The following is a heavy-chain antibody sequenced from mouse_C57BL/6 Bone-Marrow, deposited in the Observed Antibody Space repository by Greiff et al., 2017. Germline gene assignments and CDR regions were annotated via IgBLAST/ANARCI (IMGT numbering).Heavy chain of an antibody. CDR3: AIYDYHWYCDV. J-gene: IGHJ1*03. CDR1: GYTFTSYW. CDR2: INPSSGYT. V-gene: IGHV1-7*01. D-gene: IGHD2-4*01. Sequence: VQLQQSGAELAKPGASVKLSCKASGYTFTSYWMHWVKQRPGQGLEWIGYINPSSGYTKYNQKFKDKATLTADKSSSTAYMQLSSLTYEDSAVYYCAIYDYHWYCDVWGTGTTVTVSS.